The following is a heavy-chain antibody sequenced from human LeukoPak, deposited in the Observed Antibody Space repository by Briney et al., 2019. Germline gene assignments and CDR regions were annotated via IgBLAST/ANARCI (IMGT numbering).Heavy chain of an antibody. Sequence: ASVKVSCKASGYTFTDYYMHWVRQAPGQGLEWMGWLNPNSGDTNYAQKFQGRVSMTRDTSISTAYMDLSDLRSDDTAVYYCARAYTGFEAFDYWGQGTLVTVSS. CDR1: GYTFTDYY. D-gene: IGHD5-12*01. J-gene: IGHJ4*02. V-gene: IGHV1-2*02. CDR2: LNPNSGDT. CDR3: ARAYTGFEAFDY.